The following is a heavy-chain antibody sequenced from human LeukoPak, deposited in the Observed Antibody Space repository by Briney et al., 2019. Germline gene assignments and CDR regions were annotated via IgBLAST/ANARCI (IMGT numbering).Heavy chain of an antibody. CDR1: GFTFSSYW. V-gene: IGHV3-7*01. D-gene: IGHD3-22*01. Sequence: GGSLRLSCAASGFTFSSYWMSWVRQAPGKGLEWVANIKQDGSEKYYVDSVKGRFTISRDNAKNSLYLQMNSLRAEDTAVYYCARDNYYDSSGYLDYGAQGTLVTVS. J-gene: IGHJ4*02. CDR2: IKQDGSEK. CDR3: ARDNYYDSSGYLDY.